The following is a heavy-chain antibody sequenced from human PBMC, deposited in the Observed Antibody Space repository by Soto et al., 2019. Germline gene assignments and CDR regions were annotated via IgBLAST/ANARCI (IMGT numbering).Heavy chain of an antibody. CDR1: GGSVSSGSYY. CDR3: ARVVSSWYYGMDV. J-gene: IGHJ6*02. V-gene: IGHV4-61*01. Sequence: SETLSLTCTVSGGSVSSGSYYWSWTRQPPGKGLEWIGYIYYSGSTNYNPSLKSRVTISVDTSKNQFSLKLSSVTAADTAVYYCARVVSSWYYGMDVWGQGTTVTVSS. D-gene: IGHD2-2*01. CDR2: IYYSGST.